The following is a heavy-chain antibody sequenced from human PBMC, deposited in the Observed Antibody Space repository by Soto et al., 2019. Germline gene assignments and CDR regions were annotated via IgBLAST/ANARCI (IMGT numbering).Heavy chain of an antibody. CDR2: IYYSGST. J-gene: IGHJ4*02. CDR1: GGSISSGGYY. Sequence: QVQLQESGPGLVKPSQTLSLTCTVSGGSISSGGYYWSWIRQHPGKGLEWIGYIYYSGSTYYNPSXKSXVTISVDTSKNQFSLKLSSVTAADTAVYYCARFIPGTGSDYWGQGTLVTVSS. V-gene: IGHV4-31*03. CDR3: ARFIPGTGSDY. D-gene: IGHD1-20*01.